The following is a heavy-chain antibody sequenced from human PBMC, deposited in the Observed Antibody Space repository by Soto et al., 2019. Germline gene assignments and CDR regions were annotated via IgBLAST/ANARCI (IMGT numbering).Heavy chain of an antibody. J-gene: IGHJ4*02. CDR3: ARISNVDIVATIYY. Sequence: QVTLKESGPVLVKPTETLTLTCTVSGFSLSNARMGVSWIRQPPGKALEWLAHIFSNDEKSYSTSLKSRLTIAKDTYKSQVVLTMTNMDPVDTATYYCARISNVDIVATIYYWGQGTLVTVSS. V-gene: IGHV2-26*01. CDR2: IFSNDEK. CDR1: GFSLSNARMG. D-gene: IGHD5-12*01.